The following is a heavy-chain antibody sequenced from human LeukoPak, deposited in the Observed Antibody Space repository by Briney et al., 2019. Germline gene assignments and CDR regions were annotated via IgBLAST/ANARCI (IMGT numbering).Heavy chain of an antibody. V-gene: IGHV3-49*04. CDR2: IRSKAYGGTT. D-gene: IGHD4/OR15-4a*01. CDR1: GFTFGDYA. Sequence: QSGGSLRLSCTASGFTFGDYAMSWVRQAPGKGLGWVGFIRSKAYGGTTEYAASVKGRFTISRDDSKSIAYLQMNSLKTEDTAVYYCTRDSVLKRTYYYMDVWGKGTTVTISS. J-gene: IGHJ6*03. CDR3: TRDSVLKRTYYYMDV.